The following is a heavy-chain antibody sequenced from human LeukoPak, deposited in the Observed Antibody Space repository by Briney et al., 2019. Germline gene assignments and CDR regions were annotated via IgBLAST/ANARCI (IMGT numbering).Heavy chain of an antibody. J-gene: IGHJ4*02. V-gene: IGHV4-34*01. D-gene: IGHD3-22*01. CDR3: ARESNSGYYRFDF. Sequence: TSETLSLTCAVYGGSFSGYYWSWIRQSPGKGLEWIGEINPSGSTHYNPSLKSRVIISVDTSKRRFFLKLNSVTAADTAVYYCARESNSGYYRFDFWGQGSPVTVSS. CDR1: GGSFSGYY. CDR2: INPSGST.